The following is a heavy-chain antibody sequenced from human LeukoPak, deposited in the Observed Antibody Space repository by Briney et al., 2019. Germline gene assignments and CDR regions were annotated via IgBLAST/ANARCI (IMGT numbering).Heavy chain of an antibody. Sequence: GGSLRLSCAASGFIFSSYAMHWVRQAPGKGLEWVAVISYDGNNKYYADSVKGRFTISRDNSRSTLYLQMNSLRPEDTAIYYCAREGYYGSGSPPSLYFDYWGQGTLVTVSS. J-gene: IGHJ4*02. CDR1: GFIFSSYA. D-gene: IGHD3-10*01. CDR2: ISYDGNNK. V-gene: IGHV3-30-3*01. CDR3: AREGYYGSGSPPSLYFDY.